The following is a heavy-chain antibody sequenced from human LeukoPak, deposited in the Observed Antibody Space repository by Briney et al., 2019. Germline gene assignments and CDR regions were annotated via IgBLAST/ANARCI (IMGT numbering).Heavy chain of an antibody. CDR2: IYTSGST. V-gene: IGHV4-4*07. CDR3: AREDIVVVPAAIYWYFDL. CDR1: GGSISSYY. D-gene: IGHD2-2*01. Sequence: SETLSLTCTVSGGSISSYYWSWIRQPAGKGLEWIGRIYTSGSTNYNPSLKSRVTMSVDTSKNQFSLKLSSVTAADTAVYYCAREDIVVVPAAIYWYFDLWGRGTLVTVSS. J-gene: IGHJ2*01.